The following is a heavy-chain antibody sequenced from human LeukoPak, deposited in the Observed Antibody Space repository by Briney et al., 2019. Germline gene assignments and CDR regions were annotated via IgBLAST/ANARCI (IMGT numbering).Heavy chain of an antibody. V-gene: IGHV3-30*02. D-gene: IGHD2-2*01. Sequence: GGSLRLSCAASGFTFSSYGMHWVRQAPGKGLEWVAFIRYDGSNKYYADSVKGRFTISRDNSKNTLYLQMNSLRAEDTAVYYCAKEGCSSTSCYGGYYYYYMDVWGKGTMVTVSS. J-gene: IGHJ6*03. CDR2: IRYDGSNK. CDR1: GFTFSSYG. CDR3: AKEGCSSTSCYGGYYYYYMDV.